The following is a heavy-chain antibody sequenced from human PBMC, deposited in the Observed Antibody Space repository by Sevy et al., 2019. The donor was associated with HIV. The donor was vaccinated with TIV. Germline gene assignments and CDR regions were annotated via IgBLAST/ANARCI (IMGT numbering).Heavy chain of an antibody. J-gene: IGHJ4*02. CDR2: ISGSGSTI. CDR1: GFTFSDYY. D-gene: IGHD2-21*02. V-gene: IGHV3-11*01. Sequence: GGSLRLSCAASGFTFSDYYMSWIRQAPGKGLEWVSYISGSGSTIYYADSVKGRFTISRDNAKNSLYLQMNSLRAEDTAVYYCARRKVVTTCFDYWGQGTLVTVSS. CDR3: ARRKVVTTCFDY.